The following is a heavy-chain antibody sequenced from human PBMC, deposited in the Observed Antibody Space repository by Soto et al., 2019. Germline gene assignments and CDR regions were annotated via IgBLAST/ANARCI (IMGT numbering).Heavy chain of an antibody. Sequence: QVQLQESGPGLVKPSGTLSLTCAVYGGAISSNNWWSWVRQPPGKGLEWIGEIFHHGHTYSNPSLTGRVTMSVDKSTNQFSLNLNSRTAGGTAVYYSASRSSAMYSWGQGTTATFS. CDR1: GGAISSNNW. V-gene: IGHV4-4*02. J-gene: IGHJ6*02. D-gene: IGHD1-1*01. CDR3: ASRSSAMYS. CDR2: IFHHGHT.